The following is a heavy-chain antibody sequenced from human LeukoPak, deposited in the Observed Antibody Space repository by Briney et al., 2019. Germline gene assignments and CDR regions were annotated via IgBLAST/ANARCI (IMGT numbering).Heavy chain of an antibody. CDR3: ARKYYYDSSGSDAFDI. V-gene: IGHV3-53*01. J-gene: IGHJ3*02. CDR2: IYSGGAT. CDR1: GFTVSNNY. D-gene: IGHD3-22*01. Sequence: GGSLRLSCAASGFTVSNNYMTWVRQAPGKGLEWVSVIYSGGATYYADSVKGRFTISRDNSKNTLYLQMNSLRAEDTAVYYCARKYYYDSSGSDAFDIWGQGTMVTVSS.